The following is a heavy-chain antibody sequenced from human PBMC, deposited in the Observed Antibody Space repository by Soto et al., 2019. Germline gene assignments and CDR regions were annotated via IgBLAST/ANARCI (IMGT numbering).Heavy chain of an antibody. CDR3: ARDQNGSGNYYTRYFDY. J-gene: IGHJ4*02. Sequence: SETLSLTCAVSGGSISSGGYSWNWIRQAPGKGLEWIGYIYHSGSAYYNPSLKSRVTISVDSSKNQFSLNLSSVTAADTAVYYCARDQNGSGNYYTRYFDYWGQGTLVTAPQ. V-gene: IGHV4-30-2*01. CDR2: IYHSGSA. D-gene: IGHD3-10*01. CDR1: GGSISSGGYS.